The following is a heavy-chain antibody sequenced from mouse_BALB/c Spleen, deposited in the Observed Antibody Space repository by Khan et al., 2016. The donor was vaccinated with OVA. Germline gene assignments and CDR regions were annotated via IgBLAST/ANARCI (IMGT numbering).Heavy chain of an antibody. Sequence: EVQVVESGPELVRPGASVKISCTASGYSFTGYFMNWVMQSHGKSLEWIGRINPHIGETFYNQRFKDKATLTVDESSSTAHMYLRSLASEDSAVYYCTRIYRSDFDYWGQGTTLTVSP. J-gene: IGHJ2*01. V-gene: IGHV1-20*02. D-gene: IGHD1-1*01. CDR3: TRIYRSDFDY. CDR2: INPHIGET. CDR1: GYSFTGYF.